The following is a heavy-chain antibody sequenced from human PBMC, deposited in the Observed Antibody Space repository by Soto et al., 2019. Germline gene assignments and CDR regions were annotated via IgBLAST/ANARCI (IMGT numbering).Heavy chain of an antibody. D-gene: IGHD6-13*01. CDR1: GYSFTSYW. J-gene: IGHJ6*02. V-gene: IGHV5-51*01. CDR3: ARTAATGKYYYGVDV. Sequence: GEALKISCKGSGYSFTSYWIGWVRQMPGKGLEWMGIIYPGDSDTRYSPSFQGQVTISADKSISTAYLQWSSLKASDTAMYYCARTAATGKYYYGVDVWGQGTTVTVSS. CDR2: IYPGDSDT.